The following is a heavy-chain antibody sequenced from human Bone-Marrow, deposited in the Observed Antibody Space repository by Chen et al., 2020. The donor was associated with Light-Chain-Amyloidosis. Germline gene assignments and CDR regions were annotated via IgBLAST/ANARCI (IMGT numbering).Heavy chain of an antibody. D-gene: IGHD3-10*01. J-gene: IGHJ2*01. CDR3: ARLGEWFGYLGWYFDL. Sequence: QVQLQQWGAGLLKPSETLSLTCAVYGGSFSGYYWSWIRQPPGKGLEWIGEINHSGSTNYNPSLKGRVTISVDTSKNQFSLKLSSVTAADTAVYYCARLGEWFGYLGWYFDLWGRGTLVTVSS. V-gene: IGHV4-34*01. CDR2: INHSGST. CDR1: GGSFSGYY.